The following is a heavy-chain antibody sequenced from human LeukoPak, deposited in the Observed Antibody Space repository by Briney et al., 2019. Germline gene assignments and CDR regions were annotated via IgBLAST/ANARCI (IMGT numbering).Heavy chain of an antibody. CDR2: IYYSGST. CDR1: GGSISSSNYY. Sequence: SETLSLTCTGSGGSISSSNYYWGWIRQPPGKGLEWIGSIYYSGSTYYNPSLKSRVTISVDTSKNHFSLKLSSVTAADTAVYYCARHTTIAARPLDHWGQGTLVTVSS. J-gene: IGHJ4*02. V-gene: IGHV4-39*01. CDR3: ARHTTIAARPLDH. D-gene: IGHD6-6*01.